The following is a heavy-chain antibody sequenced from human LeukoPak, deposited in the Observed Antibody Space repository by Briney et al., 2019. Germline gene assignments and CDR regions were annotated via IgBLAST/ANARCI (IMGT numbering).Heavy chain of an antibody. CDR2: IKEDGGEG. D-gene: IGHD4-11*01. Sequence: GGSLRLSCAASGFTFSSYWMTWVRQAPGKGLEWVANIKEDGGEGYYVDSVKGRFTVSRDNANNSLYLQLTSLRAEDTAVYYCARDGASYSNYEGNFDYWGQGTLVTVSS. J-gene: IGHJ4*02. CDR3: ARDGASYSNYEGNFDY. V-gene: IGHV3-7*01. CDR1: GFTFSSYW.